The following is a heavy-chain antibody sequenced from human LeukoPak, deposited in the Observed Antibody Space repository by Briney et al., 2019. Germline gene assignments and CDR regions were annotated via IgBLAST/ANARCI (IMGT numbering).Heavy chain of an antibody. D-gene: IGHD6-6*01. CDR3: ARHRAYSSSSPFDY. CDR1: GGSISSYY. Sequence: SETLSLTCTVSGGSISSYYWSWIRQPPGKGLKWIGYMYYSGITNYNPSLKSRVTISVDTSKNQFSLQLSSVTAADTAVYYCARHRAYSSSSPFDYWGQGTLVTVSS. V-gene: IGHV4-59*01. J-gene: IGHJ4*02. CDR2: MYYSGIT.